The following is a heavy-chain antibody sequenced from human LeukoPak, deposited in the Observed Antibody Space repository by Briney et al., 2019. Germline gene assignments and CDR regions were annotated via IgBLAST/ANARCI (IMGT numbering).Heavy chain of an antibody. CDR2: ISSSGSTI. V-gene: IGHV3-11*01. J-gene: IGHJ6*02. CDR3: ARDEGADFWSGYSYYYYGMDV. CDR1: GFTFSDYY. Sequence: PGGSLRLSCAASGFTFSDYYVSWIRQAPGKGLEWVSYISSSGSTIYYADSVKGRFTISRDNAKNSLYLQMNSLRAEDTAVYYCARDEGADFWSGYSYYYYGMDVWGQGTTVTVSS. D-gene: IGHD3-3*01.